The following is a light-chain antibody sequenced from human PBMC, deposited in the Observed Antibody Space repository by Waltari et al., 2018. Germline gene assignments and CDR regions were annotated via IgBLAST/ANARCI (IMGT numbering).Light chain of an antibody. V-gene: IGLV4-69*01. CDR3: QTGGHGTWV. Sequence: QLVLTQSPSASASPGASVKLTCTLSSGHSSNVIAWLQQQPEKGPQYLMKVNSDGSHSKGDKIPDRFSGASSGTEHYLTISSLQSEDEADYYCQTGGHGTWVFGGGTKLTVL. CDR1: SGHSSNV. J-gene: IGLJ3*02. CDR2: VNSDGSH.